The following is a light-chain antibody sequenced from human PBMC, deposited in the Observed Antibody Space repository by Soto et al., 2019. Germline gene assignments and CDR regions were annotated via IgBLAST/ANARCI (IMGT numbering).Light chain of an antibody. V-gene: IGKV1-39*01. CDR1: QSIRNY. CDR2: AAS. Sequence: DIQMTQSPSSLSASVGDRVTITCRASQSIRNYVNWYQHKPGKAPKLLLYAASSLQSGVPSRFSGSGSGTDFTLTIRGLQPEDFATYYCQQSYSTPRNTFGQGTRLEIK. J-gene: IGKJ5*01. CDR3: QQSYSTPRNT.